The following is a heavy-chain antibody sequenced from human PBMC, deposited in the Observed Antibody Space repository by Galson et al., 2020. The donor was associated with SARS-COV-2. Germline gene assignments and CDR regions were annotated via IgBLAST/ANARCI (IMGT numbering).Heavy chain of an antibody. J-gene: IGHJ4*02. V-gene: IGHV4-61*02. Sequence: SETLSLTCTVSGGSINSGSYYWNWIRQPAWRGLEWIGRIFSTGNTKYNPSLKSRVTISVDTSKNQFSLKLNSVTAADTAVYYCARTYSTSSFSLDYWGQGTLVTVSS. CDR3: ARTYSTSSFSLDY. CDR2: IFSTGNT. CDR1: GGSINSGSYY. D-gene: IGHD6-6*01.